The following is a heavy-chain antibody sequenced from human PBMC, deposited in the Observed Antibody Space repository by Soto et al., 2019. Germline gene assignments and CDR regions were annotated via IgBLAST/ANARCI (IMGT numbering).Heavy chain of an antibody. CDR3: ARSFNSGPYDY. V-gene: IGHV4-34*01. D-gene: IGHD5-12*01. CDR1: GGSFSGYY. Sequence: SETLSLTCAVYGGSFSGYYWSWIRQPPGKGLEWIGEINHSGSTNYNPSLKSRVTISVDTSKNQFSLKLSSVTAADTAVYYCARSFNSGPYDYWGQGTLVTVSS. CDR2: INHSGST. J-gene: IGHJ4*02.